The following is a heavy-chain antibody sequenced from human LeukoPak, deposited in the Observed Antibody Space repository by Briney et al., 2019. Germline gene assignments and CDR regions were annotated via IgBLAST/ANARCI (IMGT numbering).Heavy chain of an antibody. CDR3: ATDNSYGSGSYYT. D-gene: IGHD3-10*01. V-gene: IGHV4-31*03. J-gene: IGHJ4*02. CDR2: IYYTGRT. CDR1: GDSTRDVTYY. Sequence: SETLSLTCTVSGDSTRDVTYYWNWIRQHPGKGLEWIGYIYYTGRTYYNPSLESRVTISVDTSKNQFSLKLTSVTAADTAVYYCATDNSYGSGSYYTWGQGTLVTVSS.